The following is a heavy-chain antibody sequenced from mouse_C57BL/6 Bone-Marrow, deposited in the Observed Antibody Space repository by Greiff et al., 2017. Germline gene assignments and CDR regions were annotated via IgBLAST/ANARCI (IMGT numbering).Heavy chain of an antibody. CDR3: GGGITTVVDPLFDY. D-gene: IGHD1-1*01. Sequence: QVQLQQPGAELVKPGASVKLSCKASGYTFTSYWMQWVKQRPGQGLEWIGEIDPSDSDTNYNQKFKGKATLTVDTSSSTAYMQLSSLTSEDSAVYYCGGGITTVVDPLFDYWGQGTALTVSA. CDR1: GYTFTSYW. CDR2: IDPSDSDT. J-gene: IGHJ2*01. V-gene: IGHV1-50*01.